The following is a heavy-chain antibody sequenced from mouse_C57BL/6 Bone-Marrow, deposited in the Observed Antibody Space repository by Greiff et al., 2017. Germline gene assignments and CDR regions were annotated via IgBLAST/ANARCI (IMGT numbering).Heavy chain of an antibody. CDR3: ASNYYGSSYPYAMDY. CDR1: GYTFTDYY. Sequence: QVQLKQSGAELVRPGASVKLSCKASGYTFTDYYINWVKQRPGQGLEWIARIYPGSGNTYYNEKFKGKATLTAEKSSSTAYMQLSSLTSEDSAVYFCASNYYGSSYPYAMDYWGQGTSVTVSS. V-gene: IGHV1-76*01. D-gene: IGHD1-1*01. J-gene: IGHJ4*01. CDR2: IYPGSGNT.